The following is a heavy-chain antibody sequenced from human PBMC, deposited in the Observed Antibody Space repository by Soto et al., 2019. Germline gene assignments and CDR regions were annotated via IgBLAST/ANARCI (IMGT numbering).Heavy chain of an antibody. D-gene: IGHD2-2*01. CDR1: GFSLSTSGVG. CDR2: IYWDDDK. V-gene: IGHV2-5*02. CDR3: AHSEDIVVPSHANWFDP. Sequence: SGPTLVNPTQTLTLTCTFSGFSLSTSGVGVGWIRQPPGKALEWLALIYWDDDKRYSPSLKSRLTITKDTSKNQVVLTMTNMDPVDTATYYCAHSEDIVVPSHANWFDPWGQGTLVTVSS. J-gene: IGHJ5*02.